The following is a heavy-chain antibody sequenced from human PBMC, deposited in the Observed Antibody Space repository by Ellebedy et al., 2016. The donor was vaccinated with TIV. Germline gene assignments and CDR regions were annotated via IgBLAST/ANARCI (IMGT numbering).Heavy chain of an antibody. CDR3: ASQRGFHSGWTFDY. V-gene: IGHV4-39*07. Sequence: MPSETLSLTCTVSGGSVSSSTYYWGWVRQPPGKGLEWLGSVHYSGSTYYNPSLESRSTISLDTSKNQFSLRLTAVTAADTALYYCASQRGFHSGWTFDYWGLGTQVTVSS. D-gene: IGHD5-12*01. J-gene: IGHJ4*02. CDR2: VHYSGST. CDR1: GGSVSSSTYY.